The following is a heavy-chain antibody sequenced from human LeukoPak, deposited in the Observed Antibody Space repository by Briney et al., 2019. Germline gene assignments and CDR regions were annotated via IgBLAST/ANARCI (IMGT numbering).Heavy chain of an antibody. V-gene: IGHV4-34*01. CDR2: INHSGST. D-gene: IGHD6-19*01. J-gene: IGHJ4*02. CDR3: AHSSGWYGRYYFDY. CDR1: GGSFSGYY. Sequence: SETLSLTCAVYGGSFSGYYWSWIRQPPGKGLEWIGEINHSGSTNYNPSLKSRVTISVDTSKNQFSLKLSSVTAADTAVYYCAHSSGWYGRYYFDYWGQGTLVTVSS.